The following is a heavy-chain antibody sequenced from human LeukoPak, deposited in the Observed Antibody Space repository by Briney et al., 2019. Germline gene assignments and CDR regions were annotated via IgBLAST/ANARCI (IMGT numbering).Heavy chain of an antibody. V-gene: IGHV3-21*01. Sequence: GGSLRLSCAASGFXFSNYNMNWVRQAPGKGLEWVSCISISSNYIYYPDSVKGRFTISRDNAKNSLYLQMNSLRAEDTAVYYCARDGGGGLDYWGQGTLVTVSS. CDR3: ARDGGGGLDY. J-gene: IGHJ4*02. D-gene: IGHD2-15*01. CDR1: GFXFSNYN. CDR2: ISISSNYI.